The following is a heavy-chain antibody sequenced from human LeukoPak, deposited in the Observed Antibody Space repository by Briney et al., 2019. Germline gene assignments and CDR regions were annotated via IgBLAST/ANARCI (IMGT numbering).Heavy chain of an antibody. Sequence: ASVKVPCKASGGTFSSYAISWVRQAPGQGLEWMGRIIPILGIANYAQKFQGRVTITADKSTSTAYMELSSLRSEDTAVYYCASQYCSSTSCSPPPWGQGTLVTVSS. CDR2: IIPILGIA. CDR1: GGTFSSYA. CDR3: ASQYCSSTSCSPPP. D-gene: IGHD2-2*01. V-gene: IGHV1-69*04. J-gene: IGHJ5*02.